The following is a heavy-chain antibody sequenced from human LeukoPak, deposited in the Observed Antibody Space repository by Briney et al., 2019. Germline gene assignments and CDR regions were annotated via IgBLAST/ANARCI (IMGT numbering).Heavy chain of an antibody. CDR1: GGSFSGYY. Sequence: SETLSLTCAIYGGSFSGYYWSWIRQPPGKGLEWIGEINHSGSTNYNPSLKSRVTISVDTSKNQFSLKLSSVTAADTAVYYCARGVARSSKFHFSYYFDYWGQGTLVTVSS. CDR2: INHSGST. CDR3: ARGVARSSKFHFSYYFDY. V-gene: IGHV4-34*01. J-gene: IGHJ4*02. D-gene: IGHD6-6*01.